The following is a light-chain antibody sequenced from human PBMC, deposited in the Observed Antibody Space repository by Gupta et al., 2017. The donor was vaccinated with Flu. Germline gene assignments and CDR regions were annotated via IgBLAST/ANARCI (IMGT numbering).Light chain of an antibody. CDR2: DVS. CDR1: SSDVGNSDY. J-gene: IGLJ1*01. Sequence: SALPTPASVSGSPGQSTTISCPGTSSDVGNSDYVSWYQQDSGKAPKLLIYDVSNWPSGVSSRFSGSKSGNTASLTISGLQAEDETDYYCSSYTSTTTFYVFGTGTKVTVL. CDR3: SSYTSTTTFYV. V-gene: IGLV2-14*01.